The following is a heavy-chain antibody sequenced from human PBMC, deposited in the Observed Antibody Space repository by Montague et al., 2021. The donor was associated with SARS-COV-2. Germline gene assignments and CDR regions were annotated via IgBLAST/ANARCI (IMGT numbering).Heavy chain of an antibody. CDR1: GGSISSSSYY. D-gene: IGHD2-21*01. CDR3: ARQGGDIVVVIAIRGPYYFDY. J-gene: IGHJ4*02. CDR2: IYYGRST. V-gene: IGHV4-39*01. Sequence: SETLSLTCTVSGGSISSSSYYWCWIRQPPGKGLEWIGTIYYGRSTYYNPSLKSRVTISVDTSKNQFSLKLSSVTAADTAVYYCARQGGDIVVVIAIRGPYYFDYGGQGTLVTVSS.